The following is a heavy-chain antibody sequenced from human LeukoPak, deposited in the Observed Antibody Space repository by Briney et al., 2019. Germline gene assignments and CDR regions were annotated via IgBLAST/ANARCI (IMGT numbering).Heavy chain of an antibody. J-gene: IGHJ4*02. CDR1: GGSFSGYY. CDR2: IYYSGST. D-gene: IGHD5/OR15-5a*01. V-gene: IGHV4-59*08. CDR3: ARRRFLRGPDVVNPFDY. Sequence: SETLSPTCAVYGGSFSGYYWGWIRQPPGKGLEWIGYIYYSGSTNYNPSLKSRVTMPLDTSKNQFSLKLSSVTAADTAVYYCARRRFLRGPDVVNPFDYWGQGTLVTVSS.